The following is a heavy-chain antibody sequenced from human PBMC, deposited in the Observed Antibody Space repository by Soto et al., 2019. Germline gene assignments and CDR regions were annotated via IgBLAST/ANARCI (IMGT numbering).Heavy chain of an antibody. Sequence: EVQLVESGGGLVQPGSSLRLSCAASGFPFSTFWMNWVRQAPGTGLVWVSRINSDGSRTNYGDSVKCRVTISRDNAKNMRYLKPNSLRPEDTAGYYCARDFEYWGQGTLVTVSS. CDR3: ARDFEY. CDR1: GFPFSTFW. J-gene: IGHJ4*02. CDR2: INSDGSRT. V-gene: IGHV3-74*01.